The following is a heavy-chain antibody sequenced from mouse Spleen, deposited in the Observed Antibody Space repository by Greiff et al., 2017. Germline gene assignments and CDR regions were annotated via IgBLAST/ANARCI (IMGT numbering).Heavy chain of an antibody. Sequence: QVQLQQSGPELVKPGASVKISCKASGYTFTSYWMHWVKQRPGQGLEWIGMIHPNSGSTNYNEKFKSKATLTVDKSSSTAYMQLSSLTSEDSAVYYCTELGAYFGYWGQGTTLTGSS. J-gene: IGHJ2*01. D-gene: IGHD4-1*01. CDR2: IHPNSGST. V-gene: IGHV1-64*01. CDR3: TELGAYFGY. CDR1: GYTFTSYW.